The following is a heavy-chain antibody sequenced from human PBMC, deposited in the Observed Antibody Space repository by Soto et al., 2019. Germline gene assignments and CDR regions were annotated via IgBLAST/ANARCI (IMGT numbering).Heavy chain of an antibody. CDR1: GASVSSAEHY. J-gene: IGHJ4*02. D-gene: IGHD5-12*01. V-gene: IGHV4-30-4*01. CDR3: ARLSGYDPAGAADK. CDR2: TYYSGGS. Sequence: QVQLQESGPGLVKASQTLSLTCTLSGASVSSAEHYWSWIRQPPGKGLERFGYTYYSGGSYYNASLQRRVSISVDTSQNQFSLKLTSVTAADTAVYYCARLSGYDPAGAADKWGPGILVSVSS.